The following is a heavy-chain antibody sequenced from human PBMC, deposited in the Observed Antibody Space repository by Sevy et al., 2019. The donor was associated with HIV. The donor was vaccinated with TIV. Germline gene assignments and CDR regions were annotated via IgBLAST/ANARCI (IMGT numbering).Heavy chain of an antibody. CDR2: FVHEDGDPEDGKT. CDR1: GYTLAKFS. J-gene: IGHJ4*02. D-gene: IGHD3-22*01. V-gene: IGHV1-24*01. Sequence: ASVKVSGKVSGYTLAKFSIHWVRQAPGTGLEWMTSFVHEDGDPEDGKTIYAEKFLGRVTMTEDTSTDTAYMELSSLRSDDTAEYHCATTKDYYDSSGYPFDYWGQGTLVTISS. CDR3: ATTKDYYDSSGYPFDY.